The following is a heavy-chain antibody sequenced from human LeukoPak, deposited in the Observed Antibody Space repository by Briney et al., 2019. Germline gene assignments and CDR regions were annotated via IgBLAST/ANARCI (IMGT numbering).Heavy chain of an antibody. CDR2: IYSGGDT. J-gene: IGHJ4*02. Sequence: GGSLRLSCAASGFTVSSNYMNWVRQAPGKGLEWFSIIYSGGDTYYADSVKGRFTISRDNSKNTLYLQMNSLRAEDTAVYHCTRGPGSTWYSDYWGQGTLVTVSS. CDR1: GFTVSSNY. V-gene: IGHV3-66*02. CDR3: TRGPGSTWYSDY. D-gene: IGHD6-13*01.